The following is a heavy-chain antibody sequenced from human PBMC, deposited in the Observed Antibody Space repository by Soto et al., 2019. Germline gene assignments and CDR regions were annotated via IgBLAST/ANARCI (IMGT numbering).Heavy chain of an antibody. J-gene: IGHJ5*02. D-gene: IGHD1-26*01. CDR1: GDSVTNGVHY. CDR2: LHHIRKT. CDR3: AREVTPLPTTVGWLAP. Sequence: PSETLSLTCTVSGDSVTNGVHYWTWNSQTPGKGLEWIWYLHHIRKTWYNSFVKVQFSTSLDISKNQFSLAVHSVTAADSAVYFCAREVTPLPTTVGWLAPWGTGILVTAPQ. V-gene: IGHV4-31*01.